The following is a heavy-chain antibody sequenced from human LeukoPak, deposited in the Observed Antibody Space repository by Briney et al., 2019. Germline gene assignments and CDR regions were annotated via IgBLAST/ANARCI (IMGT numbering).Heavy chain of an antibody. D-gene: IGHD3-22*01. J-gene: IGHJ4*02. Sequence: GGSLRLSCAASGFTFDYYWMHWVRQAPGKGLEWVAVISYDGSNKYYADSVKGRFTISRDNSKNTLYLQMNSLRAEDTAVYYCAREEDSSGYYQLDYWGQGTLVTVSS. CDR2: ISYDGSNK. CDR1: GFTFDYYW. V-gene: IGHV3-30*03. CDR3: AREEDSSGYYQLDY.